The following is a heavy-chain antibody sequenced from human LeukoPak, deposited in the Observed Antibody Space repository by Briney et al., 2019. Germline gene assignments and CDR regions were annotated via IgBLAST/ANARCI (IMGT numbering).Heavy chain of an antibody. V-gene: IGHV1-46*01. CDR1: GYTFTSYY. CDR2: INPSGGST. CDR3: ARVGPVWRWLPPDAFDI. J-gene: IGHJ3*02. Sequence: GASVKVSCKASGYTFTSYYMHWVRQAPGQGLEWMGIINPSGGSTSYAQKFQGRVTMTRDTSTSTVYMELSSLRSEDTAVYYCARVGPVWRWLPPDAFDIWGQGTMVTVSS. D-gene: IGHD5-24*01.